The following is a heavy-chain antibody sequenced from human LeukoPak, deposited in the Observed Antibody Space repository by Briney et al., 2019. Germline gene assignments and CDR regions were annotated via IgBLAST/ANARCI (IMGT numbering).Heavy chain of an antibody. V-gene: IGHV3-30*04. J-gene: IGHJ4*02. D-gene: IGHD6-19*01. CDR1: EGTFSSFT. CDR2: ISYDGRNK. Sequence: PGRSLRLSCAASEGTFSSFTRHWVRQPPGKGLEWVAVISYDGRNKYYADSVKGRFTISRDNYKNTLYLQMNSLRPEDTAVYHCARAPLHSNGWSFDYWGQGTLVTVSS. CDR3: ARAPLHSNGWSFDY.